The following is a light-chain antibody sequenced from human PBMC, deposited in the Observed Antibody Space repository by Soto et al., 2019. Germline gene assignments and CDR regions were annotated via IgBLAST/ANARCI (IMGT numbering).Light chain of an antibody. CDR2: DVS. J-gene: IGLJ2*01. Sequence: QSALTQPRSVSGSPGQSVTISCTGTNSVVGGYNYVSWYQQQPGKAPKLMIYDVSKRPSGVPDRFSGSKSGNTASLTISGLQAEDEADYCCCSYAGSYTVVFGGGTKLTVL. CDR1: NSVVGGYNY. V-gene: IGLV2-11*01. CDR3: CSYAGSYTVV.